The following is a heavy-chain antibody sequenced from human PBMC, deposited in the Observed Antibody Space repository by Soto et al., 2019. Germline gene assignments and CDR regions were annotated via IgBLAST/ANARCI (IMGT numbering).Heavy chain of an antibody. CDR1: GGRVGIKSKS. J-gene: IGHJ2*01. CDR3: ARSSLDL. V-gene: IGHV4-39*01. D-gene: IGHD6-6*01. CDR2: IYYSGST. Sequence: LTSTAFGGRVGIKSKSRWSTNQQTRKGLEWIVSIYYSGSTYYNPSLKSRVTISVDTSKNQFSLKLSSVTASDSGVYNRARSSLDL.